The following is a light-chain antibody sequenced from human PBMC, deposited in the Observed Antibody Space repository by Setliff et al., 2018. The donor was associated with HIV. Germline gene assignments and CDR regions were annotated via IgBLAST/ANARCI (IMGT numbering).Light chain of an antibody. Sequence: QSVLTQPASVSGSPGQSITISCTGTSSDVGSYNLVSWYQQHPGKAPKLMIYEVSNRPSGVSNRFSGSKSGNTASLTISGLQAEDETDYYCCSYAGSSIFYVFGTGTKVTVL. J-gene: IGLJ1*01. CDR2: EVS. V-gene: IGLV2-23*02. CDR1: SSDVGSYNL. CDR3: CSYAGSSIFYV.